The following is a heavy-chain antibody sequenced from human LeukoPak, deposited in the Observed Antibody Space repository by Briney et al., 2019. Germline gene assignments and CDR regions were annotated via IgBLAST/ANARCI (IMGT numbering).Heavy chain of an antibody. CDR2: IKQDGSEK. D-gene: IGHD2-2*01. Sequence: GGSLRLSCAASGFTFSSYWMSWVRQAPGKGLEWVANIKQDGSEKYYVDSVKGRFTISRDNAKNSLYLQMNSLRAEDTAVYYCARDQRYCSSSSCPWEPFDYWGQGTLVTASS. CDR3: ARDQRYCSSSSCPWEPFDY. CDR1: GFTFSSYW. V-gene: IGHV3-7*05. J-gene: IGHJ4*02.